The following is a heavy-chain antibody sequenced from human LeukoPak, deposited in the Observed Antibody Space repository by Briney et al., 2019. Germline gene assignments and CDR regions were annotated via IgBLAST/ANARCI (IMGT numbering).Heavy chain of an antibody. V-gene: IGHV3-43*01. J-gene: IGHJ6*03. CDR2: ISWDGGST. CDR1: GFTFDDYT. D-gene: IGHD1-26*01. CDR3: AKDKLPMSYYYYMDV. Sequence: GGSLRLSCAASGFTFDDYTMHWVRQAPGKGLEWVSLISWDGGSTYYADSVKGRFTISRDNSKNSLYLQMNSLRTEDTALYYCAKDKLPMSYYYYMDVWGKGTTVTVSS.